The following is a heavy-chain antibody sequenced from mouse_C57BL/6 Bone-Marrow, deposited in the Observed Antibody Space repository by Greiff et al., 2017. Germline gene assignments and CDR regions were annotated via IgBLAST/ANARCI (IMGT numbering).Heavy chain of an antibody. Sequence: EVMLVESGGGLVQSGRSLRLSCATSGFTFSDFYMEWVRQAPGKGLEWIAASRNKANDYTTEYSASVKGRFIVSRNTSQSILYLQMNALRAEDTGIYYCARDEGNYWRWYYAMDYWGQGTSVTVTS. V-gene: IGHV7-1*01. J-gene: IGHJ4*01. CDR3: ARDEGNYWRWYYAMDY. D-gene: IGHD2-1*01. CDR2: SRNKANDYTT. CDR1: GFTFSDFY.